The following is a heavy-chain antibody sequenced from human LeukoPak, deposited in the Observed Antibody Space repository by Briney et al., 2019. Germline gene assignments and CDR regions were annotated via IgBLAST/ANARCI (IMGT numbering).Heavy chain of an antibody. D-gene: IGHD2-15*01. CDR2: INHSGST. J-gene: IGHJ6*02. V-gene: IGHV4-34*01. Sequence: PSETLSLTCAVYGGSFSGYYWSWIRQPPGKGLEWIGEINHSGSTNYNPSLKSRVTISVDTSKNQFSLKLSSVTAADTAVYYCARSKLLHTYYYYYGMDVWGQGTTVTVSS. CDR3: ARSKLLHTYYYYYGMDV. CDR1: GGSFSGYY.